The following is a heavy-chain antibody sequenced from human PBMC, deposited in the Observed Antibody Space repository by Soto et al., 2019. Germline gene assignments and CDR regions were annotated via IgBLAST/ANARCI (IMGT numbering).Heavy chain of an antibody. D-gene: IGHD4-17*01. V-gene: IGHV3-30*18. CDR1: GFTFSNYG. CDR3: AKGHLTTTVTTVGY. J-gene: IGHJ4*02. CDR2: ISYHGSDK. Sequence: QVQLVESGGGVVQPGRSLRLSCAASGFTFSNYGMHWVRQAPGKGLEWVAVISYHGSDKYYADSVKGRFTISRDNSKNTLYLQMDSLRAEDTAVYYCAKGHLTTTVTTVGYGGQGTLVTVSS.